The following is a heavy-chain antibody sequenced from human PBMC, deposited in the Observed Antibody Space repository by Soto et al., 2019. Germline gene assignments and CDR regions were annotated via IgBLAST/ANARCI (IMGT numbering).Heavy chain of an antibody. CDR2: ISVSSDHI. CDR3: AKATYSSGWRYYFDF. D-gene: IGHD6-19*01. J-gene: IGHJ4*02. V-gene: IGHV3-23*01. Sequence: GGSLRLSCAASGFTFSNYALSWVRQAPGKGLEWVSAISVSSDHIFYSDSVKGRFTISRDNSKSTLYLQVNSLRAEDTAVYYCAKATYSSGWRYYFDFWGQGTQVTVSS. CDR1: GFTFSNYA.